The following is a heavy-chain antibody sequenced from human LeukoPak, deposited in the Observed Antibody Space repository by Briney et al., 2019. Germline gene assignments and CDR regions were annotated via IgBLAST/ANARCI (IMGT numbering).Heavy chain of an antibody. CDR3: AREPLEGTGYFDY. CDR2: ISSSSSTI. Sequence: PGGSLRLSCAASGFTFSSYSMNWVRQAPGKGLEWVSYISSSSSTIYYADSVKGRFTISRDNAKNSLYLQMNSLRAEDTAVYYCAREPLEGTGYFDYWGQGTLVTVSS. CDR1: GFTFSSYS. V-gene: IGHV3-48*04. J-gene: IGHJ4*02. D-gene: IGHD1-1*01.